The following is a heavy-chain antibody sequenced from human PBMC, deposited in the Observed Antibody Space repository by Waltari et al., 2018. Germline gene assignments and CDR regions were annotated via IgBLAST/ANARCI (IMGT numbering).Heavy chain of an antibody. CDR1: GFTFRSYW. CDR3: VRGIGDY. V-gene: IGHV3-74*02. D-gene: IGHD3-16*01. Sequence: EVQLVESGGGLVQPGGSLRLSCIASGFTFRSYWMHWVRQGAGKGPGWVSRINSEGKMITYADSVKGRFTISRDDAKNTLYLEMDSLRIEETALYYCVRGIGDYWGQGALVSVSS. CDR2: INSEGKMI. J-gene: IGHJ4*02.